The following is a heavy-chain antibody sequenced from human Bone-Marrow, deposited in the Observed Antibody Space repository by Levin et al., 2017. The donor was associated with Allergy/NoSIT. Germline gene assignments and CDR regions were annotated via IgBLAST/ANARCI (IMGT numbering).Heavy chain of an antibody. CDR3: ARGAGGFDI. CDR2: INNDGSTT. V-gene: IGHV3-74*01. D-gene: IGHD4/OR15-4a*01. CDR1: GFTFSNYW. Sequence: GGSLRLSCAASGFTFSNYWMHWVRQAPGKGLVWVSFINNDGSTTSYVDSVKGRFTISRDNAKNMLYLQVNSLRAEDTAVYYCARGAGGFDIWGQGTMVTVSS. J-gene: IGHJ3*02.